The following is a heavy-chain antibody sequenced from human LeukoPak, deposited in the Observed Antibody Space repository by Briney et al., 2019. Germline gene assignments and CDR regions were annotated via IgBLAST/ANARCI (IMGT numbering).Heavy chain of an antibody. CDR3: ARDVGGSGSYHNWFDP. Sequence: SETLSLTCTVSGGSISSYYWSWIRQPPGKGLEWIGRIYTSGSTNYNPSLKSRVTMSVDTSKNQFSLKLSSVTAADTAVYYCARDVGGSGSYHNWFDPWGQGTLVTVSS. V-gene: IGHV4-4*07. CDR2: IYTSGST. J-gene: IGHJ5*02. D-gene: IGHD3-10*01. CDR1: GGSISSYY.